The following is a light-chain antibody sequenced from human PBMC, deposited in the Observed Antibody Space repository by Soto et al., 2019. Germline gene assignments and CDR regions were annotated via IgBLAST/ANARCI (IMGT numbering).Light chain of an antibody. CDR1: QSGNIY. CDR2: DAS. CDR3: QQRNKWPPVT. V-gene: IGKV3-11*01. J-gene: IGKJ4*01. Sequence: EIVMTQSPATLSVSPGERATLSCRASQSGNIYLSWYQQKPCQAPRLLIYDASNRATGVPTRFSGSGSGTDFTLTISSLEPEDFAVYYCQQRNKWPPVTFGGGTKVDIK.